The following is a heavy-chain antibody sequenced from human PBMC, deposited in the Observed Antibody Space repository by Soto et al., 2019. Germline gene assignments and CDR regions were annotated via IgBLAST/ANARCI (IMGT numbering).Heavy chain of an antibody. CDR3: VKQAHGLDGVPFDY. Sequence: GGSLRLSFSASGFIFSDSTIYWVRDVPGKGLEAISSVSTSGRSTYYSDSLKDRFTISRDNSKNTLFLQMGSLRPEETAIYYCVKQAHGLDGVPFDYWAQATHLTVSS. CDR1: GFIFSDST. D-gene: IGHD3-16*01. CDR2: VSTSGRST. J-gene: IGHJ4*02. V-gene: IGHV3-64D*06.